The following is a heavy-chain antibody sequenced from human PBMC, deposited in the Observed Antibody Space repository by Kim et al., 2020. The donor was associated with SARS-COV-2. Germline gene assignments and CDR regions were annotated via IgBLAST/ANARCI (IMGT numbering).Heavy chain of an antibody. J-gene: IGHJ5*02. CDR2: IYYSGST. D-gene: IGHD1-26*01. V-gene: IGHV4-59*13. CDR3: ARDLLGSEWELLGGGWFDP. CDR1: GGSISSYY. Sequence: SETLSLTCTVSGGSISSYYWSWIRQPPGKGLEWIGYIYYSGSTNYNPSLKSRVTISVDTSKNQFSLKLSSVTAADTAVYYCARDLLGSEWELLGGGWFDPWGQGTLVTVSS.